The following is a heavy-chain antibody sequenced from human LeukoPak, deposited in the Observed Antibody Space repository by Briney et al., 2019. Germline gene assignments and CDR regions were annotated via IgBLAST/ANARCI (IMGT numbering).Heavy chain of an antibody. Sequence: GGSLRLSCTASGFTFSSYAMNWVRQAPGKGLEWVSGIGAGGTFTYYADSVKGRFTIFRDNSRNTLYLQMNSLRADDTAVYYCANLHTVSSSVPWGQGTLVTVSS. V-gene: IGHV3-23*01. D-gene: IGHD6-6*01. CDR1: GFTFSSYA. CDR3: ANLHTVSSSVP. CDR2: IGAGGTFT. J-gene: IGHJ4*02.